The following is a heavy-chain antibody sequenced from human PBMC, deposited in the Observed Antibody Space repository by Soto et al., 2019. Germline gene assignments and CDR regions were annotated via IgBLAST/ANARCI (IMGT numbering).Heavy chain of an antibody. V-gene: IGHV4-59*01. J-gene: IGHJ4*02. Sequence: SETLSLTCTVSGGSLDDFYWSWIRQPPGKAPEWIAYISDSGSTNYNPSLRDRVIISVDTSNTQFSLRLTSVTAADSAVYYCARDGYNSYYFDLWGRGTLVTVSS. CDR2: ISDSGST. D-gene: IGHD5-12*01. CDR3: ARDGYNSYYFDL. CDR1: GGSLDDFY.